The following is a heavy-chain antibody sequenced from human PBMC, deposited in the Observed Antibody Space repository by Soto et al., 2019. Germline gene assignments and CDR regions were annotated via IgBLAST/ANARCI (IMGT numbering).Heavy chain of an antibody. CDR2: IYYSGST. CDR1: GGSISSSSYY. V-gene: IGHV4-39*01. CDR3: ATDKYYYGSGAKRFDP. D-gene: IGHD3-10*01. Sequence: QLQLQESGPGLVKPSETLSLTCTVSGGSISSSSYYWGWIRQPPGKGLEWIGSIYYSGSTYYNPSLKSRVTISVDTSKNQFSLTLSSVTAADTAVYYCATDKYYYGSGAKRFDPWGQGTLVTVSS. J-gene: IGHJ5*02.